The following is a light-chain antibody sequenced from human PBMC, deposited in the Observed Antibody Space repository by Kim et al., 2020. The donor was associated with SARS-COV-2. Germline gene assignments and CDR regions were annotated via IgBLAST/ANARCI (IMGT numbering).Light chain of an antibody. J-gene: IGLJ1*01. CDR2: SNN. CDR3: QSYDSSLSGYV. Sequence: SVLTQPPSVSGAPGQRVTISCTGSSSNIGAGYAVHWYQQLPGTAPKLLIYSNNNRPSGVPDRFSGSKSGTSASLAITGLQAEDEADYYCQSYDSSLSGYVFGTGTKVTVL. V-gene: IGLV1-40*01. CDR1: SSNIGAGYA.